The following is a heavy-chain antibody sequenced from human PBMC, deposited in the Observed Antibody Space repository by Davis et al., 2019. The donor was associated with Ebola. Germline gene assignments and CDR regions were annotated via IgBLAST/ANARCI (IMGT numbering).Heavy chain of an antibody. D-gene: IGHD3-3*01. Sequence: AASVKVSCKASGYTFNIYHVHWVRQAPGQGLEWMGIINPSGDSTSYAQTFQGRLNVTRDTSTSTVYMELSSLRSEDTAVYYCARGRSEGTIFGVVINYYYYYGMDVWGQGTTVTVSS. J-gene: IGHJ6*02. CDR1: GYTFNIYH. V-gene: IGHV1-46*02. CDR3: ARGRSEGTIFGVVINYYYYYGMDV. CDR2: INPSGDST.